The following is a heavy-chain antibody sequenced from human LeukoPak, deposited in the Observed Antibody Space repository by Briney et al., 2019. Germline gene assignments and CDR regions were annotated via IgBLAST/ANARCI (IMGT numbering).Heavy chain of an antibody. CDR3: ASAQAYSSGWTLFDY. CDR2: ISGSGGST. V-gene: IGHV3-23*01. D-gene: IGHD6-19*01. J-gene: IGHJ4*02. CDR1: GFTFSSYA. Sequence: AGGSLRLSCAASGFTFSSYAMSWVRQAPGKGLEWVSAISGSGGSTYYADSVKGRFTISRDNPKNTLYLQMNSLRAEDTAVYYCASAQAYSSGWTLFDYWGQGTLVTVSS.